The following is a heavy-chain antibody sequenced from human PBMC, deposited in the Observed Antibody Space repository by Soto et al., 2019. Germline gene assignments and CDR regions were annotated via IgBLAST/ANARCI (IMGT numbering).Heavy chain of an antibody. CDR2: INHSGST. CDR1: GGSFSGYY. Sequence: SETLSLTCAVYGGSFSGYYWSWIRQPPGKGLEWIGEINHSGSTNYNPSLKSQVTIAVDTSKNQFSLKLSSVTAADTAVYYCASYCSGGSCYSDYWGQGTLVTVSS. J-gene: IGHJ4*02. D-gene: IGHD2-15*01. V-gene: IGHV4-34*01. CDR3: ASYCSGGSCYSDY.